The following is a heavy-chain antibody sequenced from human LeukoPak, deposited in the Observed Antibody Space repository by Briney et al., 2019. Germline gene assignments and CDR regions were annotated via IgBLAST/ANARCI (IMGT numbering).Heavy chain of an antibody. V-gene: IGHV4-39*07. CDR2: IYYSGST. D-gene: IGHD4-17*01. J-gene: IGHJ4*02. Sequence: KPSQTLSLTCTVSGGSISSSSYYWGWIRQPPGKGLEWIGSIYYSGSTYYNPSLKSRVTISVDTSKNRFSLKLSSVTAADTAVYYCAVLSGYENYGDHYFDYWGQGTLVTVSS. CDR3: AVLSGYENYGDHYFDY. CDR1: GGSISSSSYY.